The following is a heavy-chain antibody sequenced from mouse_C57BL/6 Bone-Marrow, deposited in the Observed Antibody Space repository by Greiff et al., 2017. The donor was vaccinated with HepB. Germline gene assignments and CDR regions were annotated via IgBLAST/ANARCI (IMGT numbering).Heavy chain of an antibody. CDR3: ASHYYYGSSSWFAY. CDR2: ISSGGSYT. CDR1: GFTFSSYG. Sequence: EVHLVESGGDLVKPGGSLKLSCAASGFTFSSYGMSWVRQTPDKRLEWVATISSGGSYTYYPDSVKGRFTISRDNAKNTLYLQMSSLKSEDTAMYYCASHYYYGSSSWFAYWGQGTLVTVSA. D-gene: IGHD1-1*01. V-gene: IGHV5-6*01. J-gene: IGHJ3*01.